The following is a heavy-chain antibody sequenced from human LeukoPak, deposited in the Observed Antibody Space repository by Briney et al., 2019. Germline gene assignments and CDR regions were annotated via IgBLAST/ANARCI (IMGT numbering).Heavy chain of an antibody. CDR3: IAKLEFSRSSRSVYNWFGH. J-gene: IGHJ5*02. CDR2: FDPEDGKT. CDR1: GYTLTELS. Sequence: ASVKVSCKVSGYTLTELSIHWVRQAPGKGLEWMGGFDPEDGKTIYSQKFQGRVTMTEDTSTATAYMALSSLRSEDTAVYYCIAKLEFSRSSRSVYNWFGHWGQGTLVTVSS. V-gene: IGHV1-24*01. D-gene: IGHD6-6*01.